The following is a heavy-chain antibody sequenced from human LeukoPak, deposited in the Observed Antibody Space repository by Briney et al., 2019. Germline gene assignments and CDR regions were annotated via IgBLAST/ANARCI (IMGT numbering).Heavy chain of an antibody. J-gene: IGHJ1*01. D-gene: IGHD5-18*01. CDR1: GGSFSGYY. CDR3: ARVGIQLWLRVYFQH. V-gene: IGHV4-34*01. CDR2: INHSGST. Sequence: PSETLSLTCAVYGGSFSGYYWSWTRQPPGKGLEWIGEINHSGSTNYNPSLKSRVTISVDTSKNQFSLKLSSVTAADTAVYYCARVGIQLWLRVYFQHWGQGTLVTVSS.